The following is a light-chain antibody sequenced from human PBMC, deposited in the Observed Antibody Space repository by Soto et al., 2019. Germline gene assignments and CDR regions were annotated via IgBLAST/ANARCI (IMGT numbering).Light chain of an antibody. CDR1: ESVAGY. CDR3: QHYVERSPIT. J-gene: IGKJ5*01. CDR2: GAS. V-gene: IGKV3-20*01. Sequence: EIVVTKSPATLSVSPWERATLSCRASESVAGYLAWYQQKPGQAPRLLISGASSRATGIPDRFSGSGSGTDFTLTISRLEPEAFALYYCQHYVERSPITFGQGTRLEIK.